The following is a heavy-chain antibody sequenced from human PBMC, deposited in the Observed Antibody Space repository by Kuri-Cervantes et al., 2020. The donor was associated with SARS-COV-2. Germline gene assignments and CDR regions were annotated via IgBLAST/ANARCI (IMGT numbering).Heavy chain of an antibody. J-gene: IGHJ4*02. D-gene: IGHD2-2*02. Sequence: GGSLRLSCAASGFTFSSYGMHWVRQAPGKGLEWAAVISYDGSNKYYADSVKGRFTISRDNSKNTLYLQMNSLRAEDTAVYYCAKDIDTASVVVPAAINFDYWGQGTLVTVSS. CDR1: GFTFSSYG. CDR2: ISYDGSNK. V-gene: IGHV3-30*18. CDR3: AKDIDTASVVVPAAINFDY.